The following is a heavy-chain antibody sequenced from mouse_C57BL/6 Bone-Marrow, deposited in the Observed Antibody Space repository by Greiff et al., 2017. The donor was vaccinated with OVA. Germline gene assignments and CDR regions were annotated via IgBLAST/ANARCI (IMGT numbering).Heavy chain of an antibody. CDR2: INPNNGGT. J-gene: IGHJ4*01. Sequence: EVQLQQSGPELVKPGASVKIPCKASGYTFTDYNMDWVKQSHGKSLEWIGDINPNNGGTIYNQKFKGKATLTVDKSSSTAYMELRSLTSEDTAVYYCARGGVYYGSSYDYAMDYWGQGTSVTVSS. CDR1: GYTFTDYN. D-gene: IGHD1-1*01. V-gene: IGHV1-18*01. CDR3: ARGGVYYGSSYDYAMDY.